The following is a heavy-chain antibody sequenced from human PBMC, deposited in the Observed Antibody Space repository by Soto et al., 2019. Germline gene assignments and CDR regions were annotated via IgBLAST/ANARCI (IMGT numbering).Heavy chain of an antibody. V-gene: IGHV4-31*03. J-gene: IGHJ6*02. CDR3: SRGREIEIYGWGRRPDV. Sequence: SEPLSLPRTVSGGSISSGGYYCSWIRQHPGKGLEWIGYIYYSGSTYYNPSLKSRVTISVDTSKNQFSLKLSSVTAADTAVYYCSRGREIEIYGWGRRPDVWGQGTTVTVSS. CDR2: IYYSGST. D-gene: IGHD3-10*01. CDR1: GGSISSGGYY.